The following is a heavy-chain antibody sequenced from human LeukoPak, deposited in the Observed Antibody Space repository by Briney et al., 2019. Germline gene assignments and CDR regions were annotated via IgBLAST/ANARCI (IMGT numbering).Heavy chain of an antibody. D-gene: IGHD3-16*01. V-gene: IGHV1-2*02. J-gene: IGHJ4*02. Sequence: ASVNVSCKASGYTFTGYYMHWVRQPPGQGLEWMGWINPNSGGTNYAQKFQGRVTMNRDTSISTAYMELSRLRSDDTAVYYCVRGRGDKADYWGQGTMVTVSS. CDR3: VRGRGDKADY. CDR1: GYTFTGYY. CDR2: INPNSGGT.